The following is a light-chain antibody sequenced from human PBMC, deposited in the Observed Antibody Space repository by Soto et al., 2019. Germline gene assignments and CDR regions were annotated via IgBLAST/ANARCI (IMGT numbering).Light chain of an antibody. Sequence: EIVMTQSPATLSVSPGERATLSCRASQSVSSNLAWYQQKPGQAPRLLIYGASTRATGIPARFSGSGSGTEFPLTISSLQSEDVAFYYCQQYNNWPPAFGQGTKVEIK. CDR1: QSVSSN. CDR3: QQYNNWPPA. CDR2: GAS. V-gene: IGKV3-15*01. J-gene: IGKJ1*01.